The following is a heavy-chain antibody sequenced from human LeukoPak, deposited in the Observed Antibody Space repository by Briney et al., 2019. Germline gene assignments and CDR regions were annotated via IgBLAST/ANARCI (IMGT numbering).Heavy chain of an antibody. D-gene: IGHD6-13*01. CDR1: GGFISSGSYY. CDR2: IYTSGST. CDR3: ARDVSSWAYYYYGMDV. J-gene: IGHJ6*02. V-gene: IGHV4-61*02. Sequence: SQTLSPPCTVSGGFISSGSYYWSWIRQPAGKGLEWIGRIYTSGSTNYNPSLKSRVTISVDTSKNQFSLKLSSVTAADTAVYYCARDVSSWAYYYYGMDVWGQGTAVTVSS.